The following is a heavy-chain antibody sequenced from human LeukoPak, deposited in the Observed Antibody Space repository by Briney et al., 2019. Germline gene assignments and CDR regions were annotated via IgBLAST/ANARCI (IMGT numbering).Heavy chain of an antibody. J-gene: IGHJ4*02. CDR1: GYSISSGYY. CDR2: IYHSGRT. CDR3: ARWNRMIDY. D-gene: IGHD1-1*01. Sequence: SETLSLTCTVSGYSISSGYYWGWIRQPPGKGLEWIGSIYHSGRTFYNPSLKSRVTISVDTSKNQFSLKLTSVTAADTAVYYCARWNRMIDYWGQGTLVTVSS. V-gene: IGHV4-38-2*02.